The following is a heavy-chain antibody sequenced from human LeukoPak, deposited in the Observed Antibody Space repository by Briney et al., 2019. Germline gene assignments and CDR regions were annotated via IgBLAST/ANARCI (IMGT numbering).Heavy chain of an antibody. CDR3: ARDGVYYDSSGADY. CDR2: IYTSGST. CDR1: GGSISSGGYY. J-gene: IGHJ4*02. V-gene: IGHV4-61*02. D-gene: IGHD3-22*01. Sequence: SQTLSLTCTVSGGSISSGGYYWSWIRQPAGKGLEWIGRIYTSGSTNYNPSLKSRVTMSVDTSKNQFSLKLSSVTAADTAVYYCARDGVYYDSSGADYWGQGTLVTVSS.